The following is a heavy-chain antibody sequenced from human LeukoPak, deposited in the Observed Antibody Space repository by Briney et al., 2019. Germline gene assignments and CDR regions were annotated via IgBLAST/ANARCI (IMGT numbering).Heavy chain of an antibody. D-gene: IGHD3-22*01. Sequence: ASVKVSCKVSGYTLTELSMHWVRQAPGKGLEWMGGFDPGDGETIYAQKFQGRVTMTEDTSTDTAYMELSSLRSEDTAVYYCATVRYYDSSGYSRYYYYYMDVWGKGTTVTVSS. J-gene: IGHJ6*03. CDR3: ATVRYYDSSGYSRYYYYYMDV. V-gene: IGHV1-24*01. CDR1: GYTLTELS. CDR2: FDPGDGET.